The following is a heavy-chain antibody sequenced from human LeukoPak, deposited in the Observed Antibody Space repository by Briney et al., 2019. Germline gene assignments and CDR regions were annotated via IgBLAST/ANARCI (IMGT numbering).Heavy chain of an antibody. V-gene: IGHV3-7*03. CDR3: ARDKNVVVVPAAMDY. CDR1: GFTFSSYW. D-gene: IGHD2-2*01. CDR2: IKQDGSEK. Sequence: GGSLRLSCAASGFTFSSYWMSWVRQAPGEGLEWVANIKQDGSEKYYVDSVKGRFTISRDNAKNTLYLQMNSLRAEDTAVYYCARDKNVVVVPAAMDYWGQGTLVTVSS. J-gene: IGHJ4*02.